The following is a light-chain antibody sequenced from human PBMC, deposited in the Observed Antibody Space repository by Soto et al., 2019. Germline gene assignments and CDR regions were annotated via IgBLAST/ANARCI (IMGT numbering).Light chain of an antibody. CDR3: NAYTGSSTYV. J-gene: IGLJ1*01. CDR2: EVS. Sequence: QSALAQPPSVSGSPGQSVAISCTGTSSAIGSYNRVTWYQQPPGAAPKLMIYEVSNRPSGVPDRFSGSKSGNTASLTISGLQAEDEADYYCNAYTGSSTYVFGTGTKATGL. CDR1: SSAIGSYNR. V-gene: IGLV2-18*02.